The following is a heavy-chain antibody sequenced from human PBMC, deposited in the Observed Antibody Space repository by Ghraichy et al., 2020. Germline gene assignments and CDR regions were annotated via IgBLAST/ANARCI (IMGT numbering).Heavy chain of an antibody. V-gene: IGHV1-18*01. CDR2: ITTKSGNS. CDR1: GYSFISYG. CDR3: VRGVNWLDP. Sequence: ASVKVSCKASGYSFISYGITWVRQAPGQGLEWMGWITTKSGNSQYAQKFQGRVVMTTETSTDTAYMELRSLRFDDTAVYYCVRGVNWLDPWGQGTLVTVSS. J-gene: IGHJ5*02.